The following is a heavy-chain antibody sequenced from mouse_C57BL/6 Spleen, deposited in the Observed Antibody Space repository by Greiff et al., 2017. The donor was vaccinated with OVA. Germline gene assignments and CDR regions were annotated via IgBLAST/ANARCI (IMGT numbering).Heavy chain of an antibody. V-gene: IGHV1-52*01. J-gene: IGHJ2*01. D-gene: IGHD1-1*02. Sequence: QVHVKQPGAELVRPGSSVKLSCKASGYTFTSYWMHWVKQRPIQGLEWIGNIDPSDSETHYNQKFKDKATLTVDKSSSTAYMQLSSLTSEDSAVYYCARSGVERYFDYWGQGTTLTVSS. CDR1: GYTFTSYW. CDR2: IDPSDSET. CDR3: ARSGVERYFDY.